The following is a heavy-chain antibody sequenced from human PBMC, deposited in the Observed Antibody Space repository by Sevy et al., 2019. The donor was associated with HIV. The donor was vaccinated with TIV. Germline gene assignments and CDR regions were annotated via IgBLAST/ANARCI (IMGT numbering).Heavy chain of an antibody. CDR3: ARDRGYCNNGVCYRMDV. J-gene: IGHJ6*02. D-gene: IGHD2-8*01. V-gene: IGHV3-33*01. Sequence: GGSLRLSCAASGFTFSSYGIHWVRQAPGKGLEWVAVIWYDGSNKYYVDSVKGRFTISRDNSKNTRYLQMNSLRAEDTAVYYCARDRGYCNNGVCYRMDVWGQGTTVTVSS. CDR1: GFTFSSYG. CDR2: IWYDGSNK.